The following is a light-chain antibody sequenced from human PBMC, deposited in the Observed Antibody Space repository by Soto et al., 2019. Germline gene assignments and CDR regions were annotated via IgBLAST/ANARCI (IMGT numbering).Light chain of an antibody. CDR3: QQSYNTPRT. CDR1: QSVVTY. J-gene: IGKJ1*01. Sequence: DIQMTQSPSSLSAFVGDRVTISCRASQSVVTYLNWYQQKPGKAPKLLIYAASSLQSGVPSRFSGRGSGTDFTLTISSLQPEDFATYYCQQSYNTPRTFGQGTEVEI. CDR2: AAS. V-gene: IGKV1-39*01.